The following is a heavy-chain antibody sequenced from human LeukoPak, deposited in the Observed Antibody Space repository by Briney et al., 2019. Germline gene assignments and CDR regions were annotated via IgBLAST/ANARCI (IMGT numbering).Heavy chain of an antibody. D-gene: IGHD2-2*01. CDR1: GDSVSNNSVT. J-gene: IGHJ5*02. Sequence: SQTLSLTCAISGDSVSNNSVTWNWIRQSPSRGLEWLGRTYYRSTWYNDYAVSVRGRITVNPDTSKNQFSLHLDSVTPEDTAVYYCARRLTQYDCFDPWGQGILVTVSS. CDR3: ARRLTQYDCFDP. CDR2: TYYRSTWYN. V-gene: IGHV6-1*01.